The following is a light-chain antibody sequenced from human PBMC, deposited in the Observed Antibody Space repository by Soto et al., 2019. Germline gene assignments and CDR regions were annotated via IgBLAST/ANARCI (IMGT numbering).Light chain of an antibody. Sequence: QPVLTQPSYASASLGSSVSLTCTLSSRHSFYDIAWHQQRPGTAPRYLIKVEGSGNYDKGSGIPERFSGSSSGADRYLTISNLRSEDEGDYYCESWDSDTRVFGGGTKLTVL. J-gene: IGLJ3*02. CDR3: ESWDSDTRV. CDR1: SRHSFYD. CDR2: VEGSGNY. V-gene: IGLV4-60*03.